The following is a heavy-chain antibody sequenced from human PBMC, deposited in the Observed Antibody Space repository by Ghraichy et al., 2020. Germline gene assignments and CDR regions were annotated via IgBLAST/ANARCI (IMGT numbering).Heavy chain of an antibody. Sequence: GGSLRLSCAASGFTFDDYAMHWVRQSPGKGLEWVSGLSWNSGSINYAAPGKGRFTISNDNAKNSLYLQMDRLRPEDMSHYYCTKEMSSGVRGFAFELWRRGTMVTVSS. CDR2: LSWNSGSI. J-gene: IGHJ3*01. CDR1: GFTFDDYA. CDR3: TKEMSSGVRGFAFEL. D-gene: IGHD3-3*01. V-gene: IGHV3-9*03.